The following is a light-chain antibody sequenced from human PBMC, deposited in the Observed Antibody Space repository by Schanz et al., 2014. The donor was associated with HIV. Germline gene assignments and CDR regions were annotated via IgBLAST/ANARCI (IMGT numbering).Light chain of an antibody. Sequence: QSALTQPPSASGSPGQSVTISCTGTSSDGGGYNYPSWYQQHPGKAPKLMIYEVSKRPSGVPDRFSGSKSGNTASLTFSGLQAEDEGDYYCSSYTSTNTLVVFGGGTKLTVL. CDR1: SSDGGGYNY. CDR3: SSYTSTNTLVV. CDR2: EVS. V-gene: IGLV2-8*01. J-gene: IGLJ2*01.